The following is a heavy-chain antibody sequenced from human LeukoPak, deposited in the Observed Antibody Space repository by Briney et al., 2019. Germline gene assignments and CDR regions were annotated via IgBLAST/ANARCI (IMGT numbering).Heavy chain of an antibody. D-gene: IGHD1-26*01. CDR1: GGSFSDYY. V-gene: IGHV4-34*01. Sequence: SETLSLTCAVYGGSFSDYYWNWIRQPPGKGLEWIGEINDSGNTNYIPSLKSRVTISVDTSKNQFSLKLRSMTAADTAVYYCARGLRYSSTQKRRKWHDTWGQGTPVTVSS. CDR2: INDSGNT. CDR3: ARGLRYSSTQKRRKWHDT. J-gene: IGHJ5*02.